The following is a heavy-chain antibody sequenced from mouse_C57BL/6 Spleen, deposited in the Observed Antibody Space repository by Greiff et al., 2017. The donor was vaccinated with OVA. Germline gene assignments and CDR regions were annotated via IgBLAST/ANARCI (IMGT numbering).Heavy chain of an antibody. D-gene: IGHD2-5*01. CDR3: ARSRVKGYFDV. Sequence: EVMLVESGPELVKPGASVKISCKASGYSFTGYYMNWVKQSPEKSLEWIGEINPSTGGTTYNQKFKAKATLTVDKSSSTAYMQLKSLTSEDSAVYYCARSRVKGYFDVWGTGTTVTVSS. V-gene: IGHV1-42*01. CDR1: GYSFTGYY. J-gene: IGHJ1*03. CDR2: INPSTGGT.